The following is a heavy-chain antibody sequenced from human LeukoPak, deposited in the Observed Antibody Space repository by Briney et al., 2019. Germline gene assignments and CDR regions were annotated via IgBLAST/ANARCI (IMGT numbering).Heavy chain of an antibody. CDR3: ARDSLKLQLDRRSMDV. J-gene: IGHJ6*02. D-gene: IGHD1-1*01. CDR2: IIPILGIA. V-gene: IGHV1-69*04. Sequence: GASVKVSCKASGGTFSSYAISWVQQAPGQGLEWMGRIIPILGIANYARKFQGRVTITADKSTSTAYMELSSLRSEDTAVYYCARDSLKLQLDRRSMDVWGQGTTVTVSS. CDR1: GGTFSSYA.